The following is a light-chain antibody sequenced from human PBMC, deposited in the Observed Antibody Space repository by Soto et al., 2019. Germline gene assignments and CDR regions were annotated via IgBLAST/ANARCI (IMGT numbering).Light chain of an antibody. CDR3: QQRSDSIT. J-gene: IGKJ5*01. Sequence: DIQMTQSPSSLSASVGDEVTITCRASQTIMTYLNWYQLKPGKPPRLLIYAASTRAPGIPARFSGRGSGADFTLTISSLEHEDFAVYYCQQRSDSITVGQGTRLESK. V-gene: IGKV1-39*01. CDR2: AAS. CDR1: QTIMTY.